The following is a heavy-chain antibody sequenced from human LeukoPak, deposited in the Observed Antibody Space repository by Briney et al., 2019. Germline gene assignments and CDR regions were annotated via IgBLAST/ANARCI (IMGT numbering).Heavy chain of an antibody. CDR2: INHSGST. D-gene: IGHD6-19*01. CDR1: GGSFSGYY. J-gene: IGHJ3*02. Sequence: SETLSLTCAVYGGSFSGYYWSWIRQPPGKGLEWIGEINHSGSTNYNPSLKSRVTISVDTSKNQFSLKLSSVTAAGTAVYYCARGGSSGWYRDAFDIWGQGTMVTVSS. V-gene: IGHV4-34*01. CDR3: ARGGSSGWYRDAFDI.